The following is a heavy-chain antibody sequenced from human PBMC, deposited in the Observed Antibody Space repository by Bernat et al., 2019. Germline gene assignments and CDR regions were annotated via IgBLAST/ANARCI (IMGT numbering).Heavy chain of an antibody. D-gene: IGHD1-26*01. J-gene: IGHJ4*02. CDR1: GVTVSSNY. CDR2: RDKNGGT. V-gene: IGHV3-53*02. Sequence: EVQLVETGGGLIQPGGSLRLSCAASGVTVSSNYMSWARQAPGKGLEWVSVRDKNGGTKYADSVKGRFTISRDNSKNTLYLQMNSLRAEDTAVDYCARDDGTYFYYWGQGTLVTVSS. CDR3: ARDDGTYFYY.